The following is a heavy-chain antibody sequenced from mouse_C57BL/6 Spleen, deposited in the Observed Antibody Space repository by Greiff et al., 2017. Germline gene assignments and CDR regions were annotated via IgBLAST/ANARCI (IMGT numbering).Heavy chain of an antibody. CDR1: GYAFSSSW. CDR2: IYPGDGDT. V-gene: IGHV1-82*01. J-gene: IGHJ2*01. D-gene: IGHD2-1*01. CDR3: ARLDYYGNKLGFGY. Sequence: QVQLQQSGPELVKPGASVKISCKASGYAFSSSWMNWVKQRPGKGLEWIGRIYPGDGDTNYNGKFKGKATLTADKSSSTAYMQLSSLTSEDSAVYFCARLDYYGNKLGFGYWGQGTTLTVSS.